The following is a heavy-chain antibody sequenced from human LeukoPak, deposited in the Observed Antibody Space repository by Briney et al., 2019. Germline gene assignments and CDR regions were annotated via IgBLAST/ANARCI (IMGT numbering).Heavy chain of an antibody. V-gene: IGHV1-69*04. D-gene: IGHD5-12*01. Sequence: SVKVSCKASGGTFSSYAISWVRQAPGQGLEWMGRIIPILGIANYAQKFQGRVTITADKSTSTAYMELSSLRSEDTAVYYCARDIRSGYDLDYGMDVWGQGTTVTVSS. CDR1: GGTFSSYA. CDR3: ARDIRSGYDLDYGMDV. CDR2: IIPILGIA. J-gene: IGHJ6*02.